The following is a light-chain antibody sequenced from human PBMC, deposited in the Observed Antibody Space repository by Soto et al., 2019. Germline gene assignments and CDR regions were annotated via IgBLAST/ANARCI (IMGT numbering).Light chain of an antibody. V-gene: IGKV4-1*01. Sequence: DIVMTQSPDSLSVSLGERATINCKSSQTVFHTSYNKDFLARYQQKAGQPPKLLFYWASTRESGVPARFSGGGSGTDFSLTISSLQPEDVAVYYCQQYYSSVTFGQGTKVDIK. CDR1: QTVFHTSYNKDF. CDR2: WAS. J-gene: IGKJ2*01. CDR3: QQYYSSVT.